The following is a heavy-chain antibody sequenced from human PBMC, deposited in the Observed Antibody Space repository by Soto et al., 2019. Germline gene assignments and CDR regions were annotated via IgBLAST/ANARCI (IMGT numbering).Heavy chain of an antibody. CDR3: AKASSVVVPAALDAFDI. J-gene: IGHJ3*02. Sequence: GGSLRLSCAASGFTFSSYAMSWVRQAPGKGLEWVSAISGSGGSTYYADSVKGRFTISRDNSKNTLYLQMNSLRAEDTAVYYCAKASSVVVPAALDAFDIWGQGTMVTVSS. D-gene: IGHD2-2*01. CDR2: ISGSGGST. V-gene: IGHV3-23*01. CDR1: GFTFSSYA.